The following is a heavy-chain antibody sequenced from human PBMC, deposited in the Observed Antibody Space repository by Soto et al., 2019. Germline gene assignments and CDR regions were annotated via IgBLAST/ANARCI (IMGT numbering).Heavy chain of an antibody. CDR2: ISSSSSTI. CDR3: ARENYGDYLNGFDP. V-gene: IGHV3-48*02. CDR1: GFTFSSYS. D-gene: IGHD4-17*01. J-gene: IGHJ5*02. Sequence: EVQLVESGGGLVQPGGSLRLSCAASGFTFSSYSMNWVRQAPGKGLEWVSYISSSSSTIYYADSVKGRFTISRDNAKNPLYLQMNSLRDEDTAVYYCARENYGDYLNGFDPWGQGTLVTVSS.